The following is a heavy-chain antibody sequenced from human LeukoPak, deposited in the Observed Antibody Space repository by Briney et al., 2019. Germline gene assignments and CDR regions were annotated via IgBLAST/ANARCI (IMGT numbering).Heavy chain of an antibody. D-gene: IGHD2-15*01. CDR3: ARDYCSGGSCYTNWFDP. Sequence: AASVKVSCKASGYTFTSYGISWVRQAPGQGLEWMGWISAYNGNTNYAQKLQGRVTMTTDTSTSTAYMELRSLRSDDTALYYCARDYCSGGSCYTNWFDPWGQGTLVTVSS. V-gene: IGHV1-18*01. CDR1: GYTFTSYG. CDR2: ISAYNGNT. J-gene: IGHJ5*02.